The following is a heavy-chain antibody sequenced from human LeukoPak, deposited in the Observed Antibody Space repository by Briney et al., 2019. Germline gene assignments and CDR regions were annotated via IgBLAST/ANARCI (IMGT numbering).Heavy chain of an antibody. CDR2: INHSGST. J-gene: IGHJ4*02. D-gene: IGHD3-16*01. V-gene: IGHV4-34*01. Sequence: SETLSLTCAVYGGSFSGYYWSWIPQPPGKGLEWIGEINHSGSTNYNPSLKSRVTISVDTSKNQFSLKLSSVTAADTAVYYCARGVRPYYFDYWGQGTLVTVSS. CDR1: GGSFSGYY. CDR3: ARGVRPYYFDY.